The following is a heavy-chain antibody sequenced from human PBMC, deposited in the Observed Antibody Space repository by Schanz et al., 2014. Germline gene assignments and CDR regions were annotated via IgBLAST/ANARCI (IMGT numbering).Heavy chain of an antibody. V-gene: IGHV1-2*02. CDR3: ARDVGRPGHFWYFDL. J-gene: IGHJ2*01. Sequence: QVQLVQSGAEVKKPGASVKVSCKASGYTFTGYHMHWVRQAPGQGLEWMGWINPSSGGTNYAQKFQGRVTMTRDTSTTTFYMELSSLTSDDTAVYFCARDVGRPGHFWYFDLWGRGTLVTVSS. D-gene: IGHD1-1*01. CDR2: INPSSGGT. CDR1: GYTFTGYH.